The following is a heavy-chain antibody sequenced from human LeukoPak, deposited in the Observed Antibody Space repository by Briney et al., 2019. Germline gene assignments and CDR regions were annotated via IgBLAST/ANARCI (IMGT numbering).Heavy chain of an antibody. J-gene: IGHJ5*02. D-gene: IGHD2-15*01. Sequence: SETLSLTCTVSGGSISSYYWSWIRQPPGKGLEWIGYIYYSGSTNYNPSLKSRVTISVDTSKNQFSLKLSSVTAADTAVYYCARRLGYCSGGSCPNWFDPWGQGTLVTDSS. CDR3: ARRLGYCSGGSCPNWFDP. V-gene: IGHV4-59*08. CDR1: GGSISSYY. CDR2: IYYSGST.